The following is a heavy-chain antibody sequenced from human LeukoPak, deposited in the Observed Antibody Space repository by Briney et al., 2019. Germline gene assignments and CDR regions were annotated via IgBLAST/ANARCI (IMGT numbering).Heavy chain of an antibody. CDR3: ARAYYCGGDCYSRGAFDI. CDR1: GFTFSSYS. D-gene: IGHD2-21*01. J-gene: IGHJ3*02. V-gene: IGHV3-48*01. Sequence: PGGSLRLSCAASGFTFSSYSMNWVRQAPGKGLEWVSYISSSSSTIYYADSVKGRFTISRDNAKNSLYLQMNSLRAEDTAVYYCARAYYCGGDCYSRGAFDIWGQGTMVAVSS. CDR2: ISSSSSTI.